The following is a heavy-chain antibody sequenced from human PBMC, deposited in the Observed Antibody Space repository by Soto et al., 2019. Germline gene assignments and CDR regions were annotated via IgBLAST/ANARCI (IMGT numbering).Heavy chain of an antibody. CDR2: FYYSGST. Sequence: QLQLQGSGPGLVKPLETLSLTCTVSGGSISSSSYYWGWIRQPPGKGLEWIGSFYYSGSTYYNPSLESRVTISVDTSKNQFSLKLTSVTAADTAAYYCVGGWLLHAFDIWGQGTVVTVSS. CDR1: GGSISSSSYY. D-gene: IGHD2-15*01. V-gene: IGHV4-39*01. J-gene: IGHJ3*02. CDR3: VGGWLLHAFDI.